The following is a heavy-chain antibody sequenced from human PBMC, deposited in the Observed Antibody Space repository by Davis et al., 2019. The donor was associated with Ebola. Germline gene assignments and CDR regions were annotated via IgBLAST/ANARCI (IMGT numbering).Heavy chain of an antibody. CDR2: ITPFNGNT. V-gene: IGHV1-45*03. CDR3: ASSIAVAGKEIYYYYGMDV. Sequence: AASVKVSCKASGYTFTSYGISWVRQAPRQALEWMGWITPFNGNTNYAQKFQDRVTITRDRSMSTAYMELSSLRSEDTAMYYCASSIAVAGKEIYYYYGMDVWGQGTTVTVSS. CDR1: GYTFTSYG. J-gene: IGHJ6*02. D-gene: IGHD6-19*01.